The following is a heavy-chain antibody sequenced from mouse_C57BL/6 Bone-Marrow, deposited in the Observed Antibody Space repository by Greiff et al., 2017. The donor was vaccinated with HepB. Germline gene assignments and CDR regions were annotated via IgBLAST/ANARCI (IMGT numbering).Heavy chain of an antibody. V-gene: IGHV1-85*01. CDR3: ARCTTVVARYFDV. CDR1: GYTFTSYD. CDR2: IYPRDGST. J-gene: IGHJ1*03. Sequence: VQLQQSGPELVKPGASVKLSCKASGYTFTSYDMNWVKQRPGQGLEWIGWIYPRDGSTKYNEKFKGKATLTVDTSSSTAYMELHSLTSEDSAVYFCARCTTVVARYFDVWGTGTTVTVSS. D-gene: IGHD1-1*01.